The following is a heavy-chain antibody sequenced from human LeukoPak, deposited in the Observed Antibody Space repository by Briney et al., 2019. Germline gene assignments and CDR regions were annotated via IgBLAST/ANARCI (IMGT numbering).Heavy chain of an antibody. J-gene: IGHJ6*04. CDR3: ARQRALGDYYYYHGMDV. CDR1: GGSFSGYY. CDR2: INHSGST. D-gene: IGHD6-25*01. V-gene: IGHV4-34*01. Sequence: SETLSLTCAVYGGSFSGYYWSWIRQPPGKGLEWIGEINHSGSTNYNPSLKSRVTISVDTSKNQFSLKLSSVTAADTAVYYCARQRALGDYYYYHGMDVWGKGTTVTVSS.